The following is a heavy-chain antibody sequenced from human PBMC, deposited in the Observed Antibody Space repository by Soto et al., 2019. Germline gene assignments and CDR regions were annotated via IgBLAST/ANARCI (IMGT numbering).Heavy chain of an antibody. CDR2: INHSGST. CDR3: ARGRGATAMVMWYYYYYMDV. D-gene: IGHD5-18*01. V-gene: IGHV4-34*01. J-gene: IGHJ6*03. CDR1: GGAFSGYY. Sequence: SETLCLPCAVVGGAFSGYYWSRILQPPRKGLEWIGEINHSGSTNYNPSLKSRVTISVDTSKNQFSLKLSSVTAADTAVYYCARGRGATAMVMWYYYYYMDVWGKGTTVTVSS.